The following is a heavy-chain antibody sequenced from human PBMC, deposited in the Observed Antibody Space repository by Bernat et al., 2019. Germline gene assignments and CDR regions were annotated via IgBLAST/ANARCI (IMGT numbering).Heavy chain of an antibody. CDR1: GYTFTSYY. CDR3: ARVPPGEPSAYYFDY. J-gene: IGHJ4*02. Sequence: QVQLVQSGAEVKKPGASVKVSCKASGYTFTSYYMHWVRQAPGQGLEWMGIINPSGGSTSYAQKFQGRVTMTRDTSTSTVYMELSSLRSEDTAVYYCARVPPGEPSAYYFDYWGQGTLVTVSS. V-gene: IGHV1-46*01. CDR2: INPSGGST. D-gene: IGHD1-14*01.